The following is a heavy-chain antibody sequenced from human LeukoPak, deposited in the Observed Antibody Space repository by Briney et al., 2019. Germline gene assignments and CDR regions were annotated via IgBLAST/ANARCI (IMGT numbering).Heavy chain of an antibody. Sequence: PSETLSLTCTVSGGSISSRSYYWGWIRQPPGKGLEWIGSIYYSGSTYYNPSLKSRVTISVDTSKNQFSLKLSSVTAADTAVYYCARHWDVGVFDYWGQGTLVTVSS. D-gene: IGHD1-26*01. CDR1: GGSISSRSYY. V-gene: IGHV4-39*01. CDR2: IYYSGST. CDR3: ARHWDVGVFDY. J-gene: IGHJ4*02.